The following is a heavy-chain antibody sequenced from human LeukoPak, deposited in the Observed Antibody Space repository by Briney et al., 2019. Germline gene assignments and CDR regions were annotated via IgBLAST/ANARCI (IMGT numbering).Heavy chain of an antibody. D-gene: IGHD1-1*01. J-gene: IGHJ4*02. V-gene: IGHV3-23*01. CDR2: LRGNGDT. CDR1: GFTFSTYA. CDR3: AKASWVSNVDAVL. Sequence: GASLRLSCVASGFTFSTYAMSWVREAPARGLEWVSSLRGNGDTFYSESVKGRFTLSRDESRNMVFLHLNKLRVEDTAIYYCAKASWVSNVDAVLWGQGTVVTVSS.